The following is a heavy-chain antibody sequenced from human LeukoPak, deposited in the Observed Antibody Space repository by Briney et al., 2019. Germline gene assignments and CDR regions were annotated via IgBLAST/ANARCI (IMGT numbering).Heavy chain of an antibody. V-gene: IGHV1-46*01. D-gene: IGHD5-12*01. CDR2: INPSGGST. CDR1: GYTFTNYY. J-gene: IGHJ4*02. CDR3: ARVSGHANFDY. Sequence: ASVKVSCKASGYTFTNYYMHWVRQAPRQGLEWMGIINPSGGSTGYAQKFQGRVTMTRDTSTSTVYMELSSLRSEDTAVYYCARVSGHANFDYWGQGTLVTVSS.